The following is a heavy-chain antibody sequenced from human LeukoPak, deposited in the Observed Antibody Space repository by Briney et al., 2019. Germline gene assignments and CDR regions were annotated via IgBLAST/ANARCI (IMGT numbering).Heavy chain of an antibody. CDR3: ARRAGDYSHPYDY. V-gene: IGHV3-30*02. CDR2: IRYDGTNK. J-gene: IGHJ4*02. D-gene: IGHD3-22*01. Sequence: GGSLRLSCAASGFTFSRYDMHWVRQAPGKGLEWVAFIRYDGTNKYYADSVRGRFTVSKDNSKNTLYLQMNSLRAEDTAMYYCARRAGDYSHPYDYWGQGTLVTVSS. CDR1: GFTFSRYD.